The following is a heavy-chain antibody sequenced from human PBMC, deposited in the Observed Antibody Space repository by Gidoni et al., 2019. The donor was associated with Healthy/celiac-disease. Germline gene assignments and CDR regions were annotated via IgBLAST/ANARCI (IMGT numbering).Heavy chain of an antibody. V-gene: IGHV1-69*04. D-gene: IGHD6-19*01. Sequence: QVQLVQSGAEVTKPGSSVKVSCKASGGPFSSYAISWVRQAPGQGLEWMGRIIPILGIANSAQKCQGRVTITADKSTSTAYMELSSLRSEDTAVYYCARQYSSGCLDYWGQGTLVTVSS. CDR1: GGPFSSYA. CDR3: ARQYSSGCLDY. CDR2: IIPILGIA. J-gene: IGHJ4*02.